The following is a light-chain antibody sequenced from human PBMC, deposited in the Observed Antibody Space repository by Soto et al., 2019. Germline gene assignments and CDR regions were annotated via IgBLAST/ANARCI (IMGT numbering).Light chain of an antibody. J-gene: IGKJ1*01. CDR2: GAS. CDR1: QSVNSY. Sequence: EIVMTQSPATLSVSPGERATLSCRASQSVNSYLAWYQQKPGQAPRLLIYGASTRATGIPARFSGSGSGTEFTLTISGLQSEDFAVYYCQHYNNWRTCGQGTEVEIK. V-gene: IGKV3-15*01. CDR3: QHYNNWRT.